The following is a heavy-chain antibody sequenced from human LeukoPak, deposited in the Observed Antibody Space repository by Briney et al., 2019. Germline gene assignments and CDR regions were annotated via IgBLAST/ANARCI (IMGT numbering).Heavy chain of an antibody. Sequence: PGGSLRLSCAASGFTVSSNYMSWVRQAPGKGLVWVSRINSDGSSTSYADSVKGRFTISRDNAKNTLYLQMNSLRAEDTAVYYCARALYCSAGSCYSGPDYWGQGTLVTVSS. CDR1: GFTVSSNY. CDR2: INSDGSST. CDR3: ARALYCSAGSCYSGPDY. J-gene: IGHJ4*02. V-gene: IGHV3-74*01. D-gene: IGHD2-15*01.